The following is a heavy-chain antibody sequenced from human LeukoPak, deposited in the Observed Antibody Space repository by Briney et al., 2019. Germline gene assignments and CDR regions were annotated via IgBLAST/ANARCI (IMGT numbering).Heavy chain of an antibody. J-gene: IGHJ4*02. D-gene: IGHD7-27*01. CDR2: IYYSGST. CDR1: GGSISSYY. V-gene: IGHV4-59*01. Sequence: PSETLSLTCTVSGGSISSYYWSWIRQPPGKGLEWIGYIYYSGSTNYNPSLKSRVTISVDTSKNQFSLKLSSVTAADTAVYYCARRTGSFGDYWGQGTLVTVSS. CDR3: ARRTGSFGDY.